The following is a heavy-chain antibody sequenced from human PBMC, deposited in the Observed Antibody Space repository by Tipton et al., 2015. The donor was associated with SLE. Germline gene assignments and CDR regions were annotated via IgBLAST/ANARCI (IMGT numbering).Heavy chain of an antibody. V-gene: IGHV4-61*09. D-gene: IGHD5-18*01. CDR3: AREDTAMAAYDFDY. CDR1: GGSISSGSYY. CDR2: IYTSGST. J-gene: IGHJ4*02. Sequence: TLSLTCTVSGGSISSGSYYWSWIRQPAGKGLEWIGYIYTSGSTNYNPSLKSRFTISVDTSKNQFSLKLSSVTAADTAVYYCAREDTAMAAYDFDYWGQGTLVTVSS.